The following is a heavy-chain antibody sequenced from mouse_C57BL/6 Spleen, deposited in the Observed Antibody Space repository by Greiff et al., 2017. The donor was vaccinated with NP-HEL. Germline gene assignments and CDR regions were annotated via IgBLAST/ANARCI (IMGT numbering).Heavy chain of an antibody. J-gene: IGHJ3*01. D-gene: IGHD3-2*02. Sequence: QFQLQQPGAKLVKPGASVKLSCKAPGYTFPSYWMHWVKKRPGQGLEWIGMIHPNSGSTNYNEKFKSKATLTVDKSSSTAYMQLSSLTSEDSAVYYCARERLPAPFAYWGQGTLVTVSA. CDR1: GYTFPSYW. CDR3: ARERLPAPFAY. V-gene: IGHV1-64*01. CDR2: IHPNSGST.